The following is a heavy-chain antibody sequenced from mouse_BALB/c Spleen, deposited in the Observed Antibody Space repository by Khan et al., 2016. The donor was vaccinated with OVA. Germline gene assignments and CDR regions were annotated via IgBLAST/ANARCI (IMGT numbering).Heavy chain of an antibody. CDR2: ISSDGTYT. Sequence: EVELVESGGDLVKPGGSLKLSCAASGFTSSTYGMSWVRQTPDKRLEWVATISSDGTYTYYPDSVQGRFTISRDNAKNTLYLQMISLKSEDTAMYYCASHLTGSFAYWGQGTLVTVSA. CDR1: GFTSSTYG. CDR3: ASHLTGSFAY. J-gene: IGHJ3*01. D-gene: IGHD4-1*01. V-gene: IGHV5-6*01.